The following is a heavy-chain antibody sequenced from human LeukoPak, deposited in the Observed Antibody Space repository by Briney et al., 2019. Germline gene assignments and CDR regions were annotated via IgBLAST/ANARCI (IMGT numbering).Heavy chain of an antibody. CDR3: AGRGHRYSRD. CDR1: VNPAISGY. CDR2: IQDSGIT. V-gene: IGHV4-4*09. Sequence: SETLSLICNVSVNPAISGYWSWIRQSPGKGLEWIGFIQDSGITDYNPSLKSRLLMSVDISKNQFSLNLRSVTAADTAVYYCAGRGHRYSRDWGQGILVTISS. J-gene: IGHJ1*01. D-gene: IGHD2-15*01.